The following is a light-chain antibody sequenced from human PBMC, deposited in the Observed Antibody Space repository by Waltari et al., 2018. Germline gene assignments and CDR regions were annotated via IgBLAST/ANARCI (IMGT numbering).Light chain of an antibody. V-gene: IGLV1-44*01. Sequence: QSVLTQPPSASGTLGQRVTISCSGSSSNIGSNVVSWSQQAPGTAPRLIIHSTHQRPSGVPDRFSGSKSGTSASLAISGLQAADEADYYCSAWDDSLNGPVVFGGGTKVTVL. CDR3: SAWDDSLNGPVV. J-gene: IGLJ2*01. CDR1: SSNIGSNV. CDR2: STH.